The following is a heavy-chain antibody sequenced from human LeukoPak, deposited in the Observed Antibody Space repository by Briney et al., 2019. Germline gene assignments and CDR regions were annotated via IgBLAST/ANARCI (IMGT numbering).Heavy chain of an antibody. J-gene: IGHJ6*02. CDR1: GGTFSSYA. CDR3: ARDYGEGDGYNSFFSGYYGMDV. D-gene: IGHD5-24*01. V-gene: IGHV1-69*06. CDR2: IIPIFGTA. Sequence: SVKVSCKASGGTFSSYAISWVRQAPGQGLEWMGGIIPIFGTANYAQKFQGRVTITADKSTSTAYMELSSLRSEDTAVYYCARDYGEGDGYNSFFSGYYGMDVWGQGTTVTVSS.